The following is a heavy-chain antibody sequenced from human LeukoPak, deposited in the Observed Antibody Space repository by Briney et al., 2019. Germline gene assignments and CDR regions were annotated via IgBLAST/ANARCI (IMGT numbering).Heavy chain of an antibody. CDR2: ISSSSSYI. Sequence: GGSLRLSCAASGFTFSSYSMGWVRQAPGKGLEWISSISSSSSYIYYADSVKGRFTISRDNAKNSLYLQMNSLRAEDTAVYYCAKDYGDYPDAFDIWGQGTMVTVSS. CDR3: AKDYGDYPDAFDI. D-gene: IGHD4-17*01. J-gene: IGHJ3*02. V-gene: IGHV3-21*01. CDR1: GFTFSSYS.